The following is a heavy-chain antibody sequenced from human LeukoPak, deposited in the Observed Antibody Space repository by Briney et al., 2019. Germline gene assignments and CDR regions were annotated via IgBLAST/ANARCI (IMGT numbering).Heavy chain of an antibody. D-gene: IGHD3-22*01. CDR3: TTEDDSSGYYYNWFDP. CDR1: GFTFSNAC. CDR2: IKSKTDGRTT. V-gene: IGHV3-15*01. Sequence: GGSLRLSCAASGFTFSNACMSWVRQAPGKGLEWVFRIKSKTDGRTTDYAAPVKCRFTISRDDSKNTLYLQMNSLKTEDTAVYYCTTEDDSSGYYYNWFDPWGQGTLVTVSS. J-gene: IGHJ5*02.